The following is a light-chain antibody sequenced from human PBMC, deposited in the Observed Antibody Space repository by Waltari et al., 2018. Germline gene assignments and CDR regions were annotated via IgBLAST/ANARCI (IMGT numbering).Light chain of an antibody. V-gene: IGLV2-8*01. CDR2: EVS. Sequence: QSALTQPPSASGSPGQSVTISCTGTSSDVGGYNYVSWYQQHPGKVPKLVSFEVSKQPSGVPDRCSGSRYGNTAALTVSGLQAEDEAEYYCSSYAGSNTYVLFGGGTKLTVL. CDR3: SSYAGSNTYVL. J-gene: IGLJ2*01. CDR1: SSDVGGYNY.